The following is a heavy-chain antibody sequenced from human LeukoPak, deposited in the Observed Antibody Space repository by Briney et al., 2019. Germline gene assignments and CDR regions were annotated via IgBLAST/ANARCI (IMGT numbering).Heavy chain of an antibody. V-gene: IGHV4-30-4*08. J-gene: IGHJ4*02. Sequence: SETLSLTCTVSGGSISSGDYYWSWIRQPPGKGLEWIGYIYYSGSTYYNPSLKSRVTISVDTSKNQFSLKLSSVTAADTAVYYCARGGGYAQFDYWGQGTLVTVSS. CDR3: ARGGGYAQFDY. CDR2: IYYSGST. CDR1: GGSISSGDYY. D-gene: IGHD5-12*01.